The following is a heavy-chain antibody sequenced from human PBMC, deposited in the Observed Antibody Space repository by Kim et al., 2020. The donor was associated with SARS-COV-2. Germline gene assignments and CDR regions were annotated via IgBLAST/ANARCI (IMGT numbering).Heavy chain of an antibody. V-gene: IGHV3-23*01. CDR3: AITTRGL. Sequence: GGSLRLSCAVSGFTFTTSGMTWVRQAPGKGLEWVSTISDSGGNTYYADSLKGRFAISRDNSKNTLYLQMNNLRAEDTAVYYCAITTRGLWGQGTLVTVSS. J-gene: IGHJ4*02. CDR2: ISDSGGNT. CDR1: GFTFTTSG. D-gene: IGHD1-1*01.